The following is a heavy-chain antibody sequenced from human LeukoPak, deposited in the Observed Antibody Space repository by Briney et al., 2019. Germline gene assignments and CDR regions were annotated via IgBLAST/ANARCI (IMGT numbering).Heavy chain of an antibody. Sequence: SETLSLTCAVYGGSFSGYYWSWIRQPPGKGLEWIGEINHSGSTNSNPSLKSRVTISVDTSKNQFSLKLSSVTAADTAVYYCARGPTVTTRYYYYMDVWGKGTTVTVSS. CDR3: ARGPTVTTRYYYYMDV. V-gene: IGHV4-34*01. CDR2: INHSGST. CDR1: GGSFSGYY. J-gene: IGHJ6*03. D-gene: IGHD4-17*01.